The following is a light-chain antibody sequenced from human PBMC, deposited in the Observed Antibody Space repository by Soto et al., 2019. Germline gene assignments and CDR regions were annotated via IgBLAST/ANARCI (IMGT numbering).Light chain of an antibody. V-gene: IGKV4-1*01. J-gene: IGKJ4*01. CDR2: WAS. Sequence: DIVMTQSPDSLAVSLGERATINCKSSQSVLYSSNNKNCLAWYQQKPGQPPKLLIYWASTRESGVPDRFSGSGSGTDFTLTISSLQAEDVAVYYCQQNYSTPLTFGGGTKVEIK. CDR1: QSVLYSSNNKNC. CDR3: QQNYSTPLT.